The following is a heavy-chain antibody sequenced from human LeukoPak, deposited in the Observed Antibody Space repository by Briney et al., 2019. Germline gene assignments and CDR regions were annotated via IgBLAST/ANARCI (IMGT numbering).Heavy chain of an antibody. CDR1: GFTFSSYS. Sequence: KPGGSLRLSCAASGFTFSSYSMNWVRQAPGKGLEWVSSISSSSSYIYYADSVKGRFTISRDNAKNSLYLQMNSLRAEDTAVYYCARDDLWFGELSFDYWGQGTLVTVSS. CDR2: ISSSSSYI. V-gene: IGHV3-21*01. J-gene: IGHJ4*02. D-gene: IGHD3-10*01. CDR3: ARDDLWFGELSFDY.